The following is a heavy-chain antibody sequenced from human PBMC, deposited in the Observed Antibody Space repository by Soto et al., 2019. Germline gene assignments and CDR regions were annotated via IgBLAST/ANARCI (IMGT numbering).Heavy chain of an antibody. Sequence: QVQLVQSGPEVKKPGASVKVSCKTSGYTFTNYGISWVRQAPGQGLEWMGWTNTYNGNTKYAQDLQGRVTMTADTSTITAYLDLRSLRSDDTAVFFCARGMTPDYFDFWGQGTLVTVSS. CDR3: ARGMTPDYFDF. J-gene: IGHJ4*02. CDR2: TNTYNGNT. CDR1: GYTFTNYG. V-gene: IGHV1-18*04.